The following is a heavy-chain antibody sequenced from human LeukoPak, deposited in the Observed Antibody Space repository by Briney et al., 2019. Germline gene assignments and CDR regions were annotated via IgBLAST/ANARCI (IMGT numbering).Heavy chain of an antibody. Sequence: SETLSLTCAVYGGSFSGYYWSWIRQPPGKGLGWIGEINHSGSTNYNPSLKSRVTISVDTSKNQFSLKLSSVTAADTAVYYCASPQYSSGFSAFDIWGQGTMVTVSS. CDR2: INHSGST. CDR3: ASPQYSSGFSAFDI. J-gene: IGHJ3*02. V-gene: IGHV4-34*01. CDR1: GGSFSGYY. D-gene: IGHD6-19*01.